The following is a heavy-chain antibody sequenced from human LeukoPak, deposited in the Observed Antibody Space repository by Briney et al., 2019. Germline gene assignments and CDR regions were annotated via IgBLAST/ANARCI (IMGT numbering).Heavy chain of an antibody. CDR3: ARGHSIEPYYYYYYMDV. CDR2: IYYTGRT. CDR1: GGPISVDY. Sequence: SETLSLTCIVSGGPISVDYWNWIRQAPGKGLEWIGYIYYTGRTKYNPSLASRLTISIDTSKSQFSLKLRSVTAADTAVYYCARGHSIEPYYYYYYMDVWGKGTTVTVSS. D-gene: IGHD4-11*01. J-gene: IGHJ6*03. V-gene: IGHV4-59*01.